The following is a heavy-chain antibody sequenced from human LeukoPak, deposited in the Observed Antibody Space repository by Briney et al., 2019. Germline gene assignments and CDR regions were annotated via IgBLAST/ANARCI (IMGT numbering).Heavy chain of an antibody. V-gene: IGHV4-4*07. Sequence: SETLSLTCTVSGGSISNYYWSWIRQPAGKGLEWIGRIYTSGSTNYNPSLKSRVTMSVDTSKNQFSLKLSSVTAADTAVYYCARDKGGWLNDDAFDIWGQGTMVTVSS. D-gene: IGHD6-19*01. CDR1: GGSISNYY. CDR2: IYTSGST. CDR3: ARDKGGWLNDDAFDI. J-gene: IGHJ3*02.